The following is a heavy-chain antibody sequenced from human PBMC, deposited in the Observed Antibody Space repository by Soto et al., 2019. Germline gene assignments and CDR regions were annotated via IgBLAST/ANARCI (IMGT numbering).Heavy chain of an antibody. CDR2: ISYDGSNK. V-gene: IGHV3-30*18. CDR3: AKVGYSYGPFDY. J-gene: IGHJ4*02. D-gene: IGHD5-18*01. Sequence: GGSLRLSCTASGFTFSSYGMHWVRQAPGKGLEWVAVISYDGSNKYYADSVKGRFTISRDNSKNTLYLQMNSLRAEDTAVYYCAKVGYSYGPFDYWGQGTLVTVSS. CDR1: GFTFSSYG.